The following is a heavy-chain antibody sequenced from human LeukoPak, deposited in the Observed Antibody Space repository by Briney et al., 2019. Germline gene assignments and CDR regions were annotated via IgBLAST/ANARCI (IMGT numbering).Heavy chain of an antibody. J-gene: IGHJ4*02. V-gene: IGHV3-21*01. CDR3: VRLRRNNDRSGYYYYYDY. D-gene: IGHD3-22*01. CDR1: GYTVSDFS. CDR2: ISVRSNYR. Sequence: GGSLTLSCAASGYTVSDFSVNWVRQAPGKGLEWVSSISVRSNYRYYADSVRGRFTISRDDARDSLFLQMNSLRAEDTAVYFCVRLRRNNDRSGYYYYYDYWGKGTLVTVSS.